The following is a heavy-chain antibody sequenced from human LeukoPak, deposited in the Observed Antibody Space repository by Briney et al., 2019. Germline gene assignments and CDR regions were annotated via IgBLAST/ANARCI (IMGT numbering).Heavy chain of an antibody. D-gene: IGHD1-26*01. J-gene: IGHJ2*01. CDR2: IHYSGST. V-gene: IGHV4-39*02. CDR1: GGSISDSGYY. Sequence: PSDTLSLTCTVSGGSISDSGYYWGWIRQPPGTGLEWLGSIHYSGSTYYNPSLKSRVTISVDTSKNQVSLRLSSVTAADTAVYYCATEGIVGATGAFDLWGRGTLVTVSS. CDR3: ATEGIVGATGAFDL.